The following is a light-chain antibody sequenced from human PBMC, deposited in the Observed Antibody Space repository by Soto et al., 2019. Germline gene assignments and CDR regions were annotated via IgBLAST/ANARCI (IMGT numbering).Light chain of an antibody. CDR3: QQRSDWPLT. V-gene: IGKV3-11*01. Sequence: EIVLTQSPATLSLFPGERATLSCRASQSVSSYLAWYQLKPGQAPRLLMYDASNRATGIPGRFSGSGSATDFTLTISSLEPEDFAVYYCQQRSDWPLTFGGGTKVEIK. CDR2: DAS. CDR1: QSVSSY. J-gene: IGKJ4*01.